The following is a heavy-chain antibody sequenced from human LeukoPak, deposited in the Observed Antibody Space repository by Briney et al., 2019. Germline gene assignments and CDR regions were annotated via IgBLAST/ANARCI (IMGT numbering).Heavy chain of an antibody. CDR2: ISDNGDYT. D-gene: IGHD2-2*03. Sequence: GGSLRLSCVASGFTFSTYAMSWVRQAPAKGVEWVSAISDNGDYTYYADSMKGRFTISRDSSKNTLYLQMGSLRAEDTAIYFCVKEGGYCVSSSCPRRMDVWGQGTTVTVSS. CDR1: GFTFSTYA. CDR3: VKEGGYCVSSSCPRRMDV. J-gene: IGHJ6*02. V-gene: IGHV3-23*01.